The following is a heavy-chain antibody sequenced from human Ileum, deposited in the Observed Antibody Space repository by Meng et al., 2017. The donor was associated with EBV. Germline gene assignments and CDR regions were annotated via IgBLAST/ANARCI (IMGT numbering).Heavy chain of an antibody. V-gene: IGHV4-30-4*01. Sequence: GHLQESGPGLVRPSEPLSLTCAVSGGSISSSGNYWSWIRQPPGKGLEWIGYKYHSGSTYYNPSLKSRVTMSVDTSRNQFSLKLSSVTAADTAVYYCARRGGYDILTPVGWFDPWGQGTLVTVSS. J-gene: IGHJ5*02. D-gene: IGHD3-9*01. CDR1: GGSISSSGNY. CDR2: KYHSGST. CDR3: ARRGGYDILTPVGWFDP.